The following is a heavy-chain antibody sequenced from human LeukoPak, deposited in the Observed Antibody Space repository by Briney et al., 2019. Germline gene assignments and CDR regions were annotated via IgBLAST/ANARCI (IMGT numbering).Heavy chain of an antibody. V-gene: IGHV4-34*01. Sequence: PSETLSLTCAVYGGSFSGYYWSWIRQPPGKGLEWIGEINHSGSTNYNPSLKSRVTISVDTSKNQFSLKLSSVTAADTAVYYCARHFDYQGYFDYWGQGTLVTVSS. CDR1: GGSFSGYY. D-gene: IGHD3-9*01. CDR2: INHSGST. J-gene: IGHJ4*02. CDR3: ARHFDYQGYFDY.